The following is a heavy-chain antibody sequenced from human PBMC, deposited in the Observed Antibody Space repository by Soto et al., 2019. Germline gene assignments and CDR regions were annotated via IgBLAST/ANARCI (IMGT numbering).Heavy chain of an antibody. CDR1: GFTFSSYA. CDR3: AKKGGYGDYDYYGMDV. V-gene: IGHV3-23*01. CDR2: ISGSGGST. D-gene: IGHD4-17*01. Sequence: GGSLRLSCAASGFTFSSYAMSWVRQAPGKGLEWVSAISGSGGSTYYADSVKGRFTISRDNSKNTLYLQMNSLRAEDTAVYYCAKKGGYGDYDYYGMDVWGQGTTVTVSS. J-gene: IGHJ6*02.